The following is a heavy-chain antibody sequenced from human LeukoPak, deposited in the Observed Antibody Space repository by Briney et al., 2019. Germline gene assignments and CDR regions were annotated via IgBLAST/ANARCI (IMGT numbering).Heavy chain of an antibody. Sequence: PGGSLRLSCAASGFTFSSYWMSWVRQAPGKGLEWVANIKQDGSEKYYVDSVKGRFTISRDNAKNSLYLQMNSLRAEDTAVYYCAREGGWFGEFQLTNFDYWGQGTLVTVSS. CDR3: AREGGWFGEFQLTNFDY. CDR1: GFTFSSYW. J-gene: IGHJ4*02. CDR2: IKQDGSEK. V-gene: IGHV3-7*01. D-gene: IGHD3-10*01.